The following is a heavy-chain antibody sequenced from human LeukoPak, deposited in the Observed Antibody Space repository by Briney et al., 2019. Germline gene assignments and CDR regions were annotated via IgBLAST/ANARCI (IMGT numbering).Heavy chain of an antibody. V-gene: IGHV3-7*01. J-gene: IGHJ4*02. CDR2: IKHDESEK. Sequence: GGSLRLSCAASGFSFNSDWMDWVRQAPGKGLEWVANIKHDESEKNYLDSVKGRFTISRDNAQDSLYLQMNGLRVEDTAVYYCTRRLDDWGQGTLVTVSS. CDR1: GFSFNSDW. D-gene: IGHD3-16*01. CDR3: TRRLDD.